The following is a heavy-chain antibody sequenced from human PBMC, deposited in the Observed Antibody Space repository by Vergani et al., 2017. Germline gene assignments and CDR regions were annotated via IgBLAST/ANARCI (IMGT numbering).Heavy chain of an antibody. J-gene: IGHJ6*02. V-gene: IGHV4-4*03. CDR2: IYHSGST. CDR3: AKANPRNSGYDYLYYSHAMDV. CDR1: GGSISSSNW. Sequence: QVQLQESGPGLVKPPGTLSLTCAVSGGSISSSNWWRWVRQLPGKGLEWIGEIYHSGSTNYNPSLKSRVTISVEKSKNQFSLKLSSVTAADTAVYYCAKANPRNSGYDYLYYSHAMDVWGQGTTVTVSS. D-gene: IGHD5-12*01.